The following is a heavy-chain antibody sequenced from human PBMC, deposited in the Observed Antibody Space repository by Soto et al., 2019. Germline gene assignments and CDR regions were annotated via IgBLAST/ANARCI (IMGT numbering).Heavy chain of an antibody. J-gene: IGHJ5*02. CDR3: ARGGGTILAPLP. Sequence: ASVKVSCKAFGYTFTGYFMHWVRQAPGQGLEWLGWINPNSGATKYAQKFQGRVTLTRDTSINTAYMELSMLRSDDTAVYYCARGGGTILAPLPWGQGTLVTVSS. D-gene: IGHD3-3*01. CDR2: INPNSGAT. CDR1: GYTFTGYF. V-gene: IGHV1-2*02.